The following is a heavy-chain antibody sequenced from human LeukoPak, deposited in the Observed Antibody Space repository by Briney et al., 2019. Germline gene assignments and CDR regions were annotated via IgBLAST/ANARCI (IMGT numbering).Heavy chain of an antibody. D-gene: IGHD1-26*01. CDR3: ASGGASRRLGARAPGVDY. CDR2: IYHSGST. Sequence: PSETLSLTCTVSGGSISSGYYWGWIRQPPGKGLEWIGSIYHSGSTYYNPSLKSRVTISVDTSKNQFSLKLSSVTAADTAVYYGASGGASRRLGARAPGVDYWGQGTLVTVSS. CDR1: GGSISSGYY. V-gene: IGHV4-38-2*02. J-gene: IGHJ4*02.